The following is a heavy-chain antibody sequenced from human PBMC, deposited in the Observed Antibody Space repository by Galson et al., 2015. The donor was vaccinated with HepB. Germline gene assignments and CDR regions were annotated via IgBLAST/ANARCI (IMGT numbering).Heavy chain of an antibody. D-gene: IGHD3-10*01. J-gene: IGHJ5*01. Sequence: SVKVSCKASGYIFTDYGINWVRQAPGHGLEWMAWIDTNTGNPMYAQGFTGRFVFSLDTSVTTAYLQISSLKAEDTAVYYCARTPYYGSGNYYNAWFDSWGQGTLVTVSS. CDR3: ARTPYYGSGNYYNAWFDS. CDR1: GYIFTDYG. CDR2: IDTNTGNP. V-gene: IGHV7-4-1*02.